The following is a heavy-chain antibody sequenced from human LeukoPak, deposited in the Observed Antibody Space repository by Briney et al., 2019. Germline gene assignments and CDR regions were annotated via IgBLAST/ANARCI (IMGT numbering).Heavy chain of an antibody. CDR3: ATTNDGGGYQWGDFFDF. V-gene: IGHV1-69*04. CDR2: IIPNLGTT. CDR1: GGTSNSHA. D-gene: IGHD3-22*01. Sequence: SVKVSCKASGGTSNSHAISWVRQAPGQGLEWMGRIIPNLGTTNRAQNFQDRVTLTTDKSTNTAYMELTSLTSDDTAVYYCATTNDGGGYQWGDFFDFWGQGTLVTVSS. J-gene: IGHJ4*02.